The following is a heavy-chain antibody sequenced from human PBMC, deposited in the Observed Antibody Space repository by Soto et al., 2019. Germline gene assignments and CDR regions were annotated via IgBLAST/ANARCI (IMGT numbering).Heavy chain of an antibody. V-gene: IGHV3-30*18. CDR1: GFTFSSYG. J-gene: IGHJ4*02. CDR3: AKDRSPVQRIDY. D-gene: IGHD6-19*01. CDR2: ISYDGSNK. Sequence: PGGALRLSWAASGFTFSSYGMHGVRQAPGKGLEWVAVISYDGSNKYYADSVKGRFTISRDNSKNTLYLQMNSLRAEDTAVYYCAKDRSPVQRIDYWGQGTLVTVSS.